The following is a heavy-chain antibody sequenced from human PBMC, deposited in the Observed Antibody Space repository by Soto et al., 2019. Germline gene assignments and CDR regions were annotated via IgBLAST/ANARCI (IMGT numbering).Heavy chain of an antibody. CDR3: AGSLYGDYVTYYYYGMDV. Sequence: SVKVSCKASGGTFSSYAISWVRQAPGQGLEWMGGIIPIFGTANYAQKFQGRVTITADESTSTAYMELSSLRSEDTAVYYCAGSLYGDYVTYYYYGMDVWGQGTTVTVSS. J-gene: IGHJ6*02. CDR2: IIPIFGTA. CDR1: GGTFSSYA. V-gene: IGHV1-69*13. D-gene: IGHD4-17*01.